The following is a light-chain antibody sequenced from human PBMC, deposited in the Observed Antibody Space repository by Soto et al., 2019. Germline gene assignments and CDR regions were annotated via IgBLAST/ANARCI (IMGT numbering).Light chain of an antibody. CDR1: SSDVGGYNY. CDR3: CSYTSSSTYV. V-gene: IGLV2-14*03. J-gene: IGLJ1*01. Sequence: QSALTQPASVSGSPGQSITISCTGTSSDVGGYNYVSWYQQHPGKAPKLMIYDVSNRPSGVSDRFSGSKSGNTASLTISGLQAEDEAGYYCCSYTSSSTYVFGTGTKVTVL. CDR2: DVS.